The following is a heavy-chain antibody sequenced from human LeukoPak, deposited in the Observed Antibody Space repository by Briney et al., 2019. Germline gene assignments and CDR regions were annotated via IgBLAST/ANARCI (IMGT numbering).Heavy chain of an antibody. CDR1: GGSFSGYY. J-gene: IGHJ5*02. D-gene: IGHD4-17*01. CDR3: ARGLRDDGDYVRWFDP. Sequence: SSETLSLTCAVYGGSFSGYYWSWIRQPPGKGLEWIGEINHSGSTNYNPSLKSRVTISVDTSKNQFSLKLSSVTAADTAVYYCARGLRDDGDYVRWFDPWGQGTLVTVSS. V-gene: IGHV4-34*01. CDR2: INHSGST.